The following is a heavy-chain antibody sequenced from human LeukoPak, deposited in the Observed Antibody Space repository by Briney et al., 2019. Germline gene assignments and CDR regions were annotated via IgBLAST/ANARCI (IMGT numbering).Heavy chain of an antibody. CDR3: ARDYDTSGALAY. CDR1: GYTFTGYS. Sequence: ASVKVSCKASGYTFTGYSMHWVRQAPGQGLEWLGRINPYSGGTNYAQRFQGRVTTTRDTSISTAYMELSRLISDDTATYYCARDYDTSGALAYWGQGTLVTVSS. CDR2: INPYSGGT. V-gene: IGHV1-2*06. J-gene: IGHJ4*02. D-gene: IGHD3-22*01.